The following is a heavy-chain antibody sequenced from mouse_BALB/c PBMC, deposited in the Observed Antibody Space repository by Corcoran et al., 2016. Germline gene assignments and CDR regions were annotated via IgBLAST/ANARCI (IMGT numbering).Heavy chain of an antibody. V-gene: IGHV9-1*02. CDR3: ARDDGYYVPAWFAY. CDR2: INTYTGEP. CDR1: GYTFTNYG. Sequence: QIQLVQSGPELKKPGETVKISCKASGYTFTNYGMKWVKQAPGKGLKWMGWINTYTGEPTYADDFKGRFAFSLETSASTAYLQINNLKNEDMATYFCARDDGYYVPAWFAYWGQGTLVTVSA. J-gene: IGHJ3*01. D-gene: IGHD2-3*01.